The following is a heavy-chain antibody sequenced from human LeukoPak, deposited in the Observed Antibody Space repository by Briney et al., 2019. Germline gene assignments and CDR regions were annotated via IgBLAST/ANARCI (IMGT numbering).Heavy chain of an antibody. J-gene: IGHJ6*03. D-gene: IGHD1-1*01. Sequence: GGSLRLSCAASGFTFSSFDMHWVRQPTGQGLEWVATIGTASDTYYPGSVEGRFTLSRDNAKNSLYLQMNSLTAGDTAVYYCARGPPRGKYYYMDVWGKGTTVTVSS. CDR3: ARGPPRGKYYYMDV. CDR2: IGTASDT. CDR1: GFTFSSFD. V-gene: IGHV3-13*01.